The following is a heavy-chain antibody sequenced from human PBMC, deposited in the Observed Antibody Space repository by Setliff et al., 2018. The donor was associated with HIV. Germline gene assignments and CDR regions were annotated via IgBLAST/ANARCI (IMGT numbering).Heavy chain of an antibody. CDR1: GGSISGFH. Sequence: SSETLSLTCTVSGGSISGFHWSWIRQSPGRGLEWIGYIYTGGSTNYNPSLKSRVTISVDTSKSQFSLKLNFVTAADTAVYYCARELGASPHDVFDIWGQGTMVTVSS. CDR2: IYTGGST. J-gene: IGHJ3*02. CDR3: ARELGASPHDVFDI. V-gene: IGHV4-4*08. D-gene: IGHD3-16*01.